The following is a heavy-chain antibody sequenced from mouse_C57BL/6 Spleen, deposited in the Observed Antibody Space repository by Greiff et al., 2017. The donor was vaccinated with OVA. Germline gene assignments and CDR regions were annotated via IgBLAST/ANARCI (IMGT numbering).Heavy chain of an antibody. CDR2: IYPRSGNT. V-gene: IGHV1-81*01. J-gene: IGHJ2*01. CDR3: ARTGTGPYYFDY. Sequence: QVQLQQSGAELMKPGASVKLSCKATGYTFTGYWIEWVKQRPGQGLEWIGEIYPRSGNTYYNEKFKGKATLTADKSSSTAYMELRSLTSEDSAVYVCARTGTGPYYFDYWGQGTTLTVSS. CDR1: GYTFTGYW. D-gene: IGHD4-1*01.